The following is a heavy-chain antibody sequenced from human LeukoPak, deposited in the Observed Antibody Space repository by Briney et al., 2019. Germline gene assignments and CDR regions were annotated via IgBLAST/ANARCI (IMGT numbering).Heavy chain of an antibody. CDR2: INPNSGGT. Sequence: PGASVKVSCKASGYTFTGYYMHWVRQAPGQGLEWMGWINPNSGGTNYAQKFQGRVTMTRDTSISTAYMELSRLRSDDTAVYYCARAQRYSYGYDYFDYWGQGTLVTVSS. V-gene: IGHV1-2*02. CDR1: GYTFTGYY. D-gene: IGHD5-18*01. J-gene: IGHJ4*02. CDR3: ARAQRYSYGYDYFDY.